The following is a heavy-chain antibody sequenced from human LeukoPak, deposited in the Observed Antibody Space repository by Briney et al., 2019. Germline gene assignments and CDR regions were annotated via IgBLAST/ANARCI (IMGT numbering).Heavy chain of an antibody. Sequence: PSETLSLTCTVSGGSISSGSYHWSWIRQPAGKGLEWIGRIYTSGSTNYNPSLKSRVTISVDTSKNQFSLKLSSVTAADTAVYYCARVWMWAHGSGVDAFDFWGQGTMVTVSS. CDR3: ARVWMWAHGSGVDAFDF. D-gene: IGHD3-10*01. CDR2: IYTSGST. CDR1: GGSISSGSYH. J-gene: IGHJ3*01. V-gene: IGHV4-61*02.